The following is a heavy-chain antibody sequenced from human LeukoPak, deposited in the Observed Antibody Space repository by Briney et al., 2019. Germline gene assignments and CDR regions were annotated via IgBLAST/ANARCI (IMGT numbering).Heavy chain of an antibody. CDR1: GFTFSSYW. Sequence: PGGSLRLSCAASGFTFSSYWMHWVRQAPGKGLVWVSRINSDGSSTSYADSVKGQFTISRDNAKNTLYLQMNSLRAEDTAVYYCALIAVAGDPNDYWGQGTLVTVSS. CDR3: ALIAVAGDPNDY. V-gene: IGHV3-74*01. D-gene: IGHD6-19*01. CDR2: INSDGSST. J-gene: IGHJ4*02.